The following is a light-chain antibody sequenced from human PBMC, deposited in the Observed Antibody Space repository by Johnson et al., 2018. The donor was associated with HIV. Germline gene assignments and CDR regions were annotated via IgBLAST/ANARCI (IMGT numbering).Light chain of an antibody. V-gene: IGLV1-51*01. CDR3: GTWDSSLRVGF. Sequence: QPVLTQPPSVSAAPGQKVTISCSGSSSDMGNYAVSWYQHLPGTAPKIVIYDNDKRPLGIPDRFSGSKSGTSATLGITGLQTGDEGDYYCGTWDSSLRVGFFGTGTKVTVL. CDR2: DND. J-gene: IGLJ1*01. CDR1: SSDMGNYA.